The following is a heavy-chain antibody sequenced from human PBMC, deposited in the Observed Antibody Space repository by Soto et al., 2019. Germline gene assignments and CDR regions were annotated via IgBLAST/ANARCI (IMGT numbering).Heavy chain of an antibody. CDR2: IMSKTDGGTT. D-gene: IGHD1-26*01. CDR3: TTDSGMSPYSFDY. CDR1: GFTFSKAW. J-gene: IGHJ4*02. V-gene: IGHV3-15*01. Sequence: LRLSCATSGFTFSKAWVGWVRQAPGKGLEWVGRIMSKTDGGTTDYAAPVKGRFTISRDDSKSTLYLQMNSLKTEDTAFYYCTTDSGMSPYSFDYWGQGTLVTVSS.